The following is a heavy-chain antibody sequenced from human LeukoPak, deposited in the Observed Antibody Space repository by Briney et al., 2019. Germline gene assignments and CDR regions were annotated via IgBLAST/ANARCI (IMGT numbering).Heavy chain of an antibody. CDR2: INHSGST. V-gene: IGHV4-34*01. D-gene: IGHD2-15*01. CDR3: ARDRYCSGGSCTHDAFDI. CDR1: GGSFSGYY. J-gene: IGHJ3*02. Sequence: PSETLSLTCAVHGGSFSGYYWSWSRQPPGKGLEWIGEINHSGSTNYNPPLKSRVTISVDTSKNQFSLKLSSVTAADTAVYYCARDRYCSGGSCTHDAFDIWGQGAMVTVSS.